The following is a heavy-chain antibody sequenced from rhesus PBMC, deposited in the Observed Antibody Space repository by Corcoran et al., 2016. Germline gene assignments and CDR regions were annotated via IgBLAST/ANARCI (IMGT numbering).Heavy chain of an antibody. CDR1: VGSIISSY. Sequence: QLQLQESGPGLVQPSETLSVTCAVSVGSIISSYWSWIHPAPGQGLEWIGYTYGSGSSTNYNPSLKSRVNLSVDTSKNQLSLKLSSVTAADTAVYYCASPLRYRFDYWGQGVLVTVSS. CDR2: TYGSGSST. V-gene: IGHV4-169*02. CDR3: ASPLRYRFDY. D-gene: IGHD4-29*01. J-gene: IGHJ4*01.